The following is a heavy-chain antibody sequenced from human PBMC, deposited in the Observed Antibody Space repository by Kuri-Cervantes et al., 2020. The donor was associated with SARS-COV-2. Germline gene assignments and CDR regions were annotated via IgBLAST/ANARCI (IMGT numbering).Heavy chain of an antibody. CDR2: IYHSGST. Sequence: SQTLSLTCAVSGGSISSGGYSWSWVRQPPGKGLEWIGYIYHSGSTYYNPSLKSRVTISVDRSKNQVSLKLTSVTAADTAVYFCARVGVRSYGVLDYWGQGTLVTVSS. V-gene: IGHV4-30-2*01. CDR3: ARVGVRSYGVLDY. J-gene: IGHJ4*02. D-gene: IGHD5-18*01. CDR1: GGSISSGGYS.